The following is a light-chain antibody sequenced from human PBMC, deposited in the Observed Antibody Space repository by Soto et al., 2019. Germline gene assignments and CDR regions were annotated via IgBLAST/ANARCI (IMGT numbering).Light chain of an antibody. CDR3: QHYNSYSEA. J-gene: IGKJ1*01. CDR1: QGIGSW. V-gene: IGKV1-5*03. Sequence: DIQMTQSPSSVSASVGDRFTITCRASQGIGSWLAWYQQKPGKAPKLLIYKASTLKSGVPSRFSGSGSGTEFTLTISSLQPDDFATYYCQHYNSYSEAFGQGTKVDI. CDR2: KAS.